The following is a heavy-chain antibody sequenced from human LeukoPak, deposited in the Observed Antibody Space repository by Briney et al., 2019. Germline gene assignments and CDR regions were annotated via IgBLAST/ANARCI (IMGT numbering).Heavy chain of an antibody. D-gene: IGHD2-2*01. CDR3: ASLGYCTRTNCYAEGHFDY. V-gene: IGHV3-48*02. J-gene: IGHJ4*02. CDR2: ISSSSTI. CDR1: GFTFSPYS. Sequence: PGGSLRLSCAASGFTFSPYSMNWVRQAPGKGLEWVSYISSSSTIYYADSVKGRFTISRDNAKNSLYLQMNSLRDEDTAIYYCASLGYCTRTNCYAEGHFDYWGQGTLVTVSS.